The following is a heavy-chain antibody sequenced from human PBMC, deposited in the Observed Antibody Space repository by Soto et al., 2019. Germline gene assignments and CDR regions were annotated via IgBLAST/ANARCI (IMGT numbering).Heavy chain of an antibody. D-gene: IGHD3-10*01. CDR2: INHSGST. V-gene: IGHV4-34*01. Sequence: SETLSLTCAVYCGSFIGYYWSWIRQPPGKGLEWIGEINHSGSTNYNPSLKSRVTISVDTSKNQFSLKLSSVTAADTAVYYCARSGSGSYFSWFDPWGQGTLVTVS. CDR1: CGSFIGYY. CDR3: ARSGSGSYFSWFDP. J-gene: IGHJ5*02.